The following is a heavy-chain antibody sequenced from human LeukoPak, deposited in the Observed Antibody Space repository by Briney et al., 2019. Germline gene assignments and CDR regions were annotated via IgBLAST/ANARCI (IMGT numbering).Heavy chain of an antibody. V-gene: IGHV1-18*04. CDR1: GYTFTSYG. D-gene: IGHD4-17*01. CDR2: ISAYNGNT. J-gene: IGHJ5*02. CDR3: ARDEDYGDYGSWFDP. Sequence: GASVKVSCKASGYTFTSYGISWVRQAPGQGLEWMGWISAYNGNTNYAQSLQGRVTLTTDTSTSTAYMELRSLRSDDTAVYYCARDEDYGDYGSWFDPWGQGTPVTVSS.